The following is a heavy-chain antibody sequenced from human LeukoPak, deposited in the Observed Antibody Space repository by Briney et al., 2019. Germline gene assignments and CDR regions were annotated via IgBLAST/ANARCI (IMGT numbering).Heavy chain of an antibody. V-gene: IGHV1-46*01. CDR3: ARVKSYYYDTSDKDAFDI. CDR1: GYTFTSYY. Sequence: VASVKVSCKASGYTFTSYYMHWVRQAPGQGLEWMGIINPRGGSTSYTQKFQGRVTMTRDTSTSTVYMELSSLRSEDTAVYYCARVKSYYYDTSDKDAFDIWGQGTMVTVSS. J-gene: IGHJ3*02. D-gene: IGHD3-22*01. CDR2: INPRGGST.